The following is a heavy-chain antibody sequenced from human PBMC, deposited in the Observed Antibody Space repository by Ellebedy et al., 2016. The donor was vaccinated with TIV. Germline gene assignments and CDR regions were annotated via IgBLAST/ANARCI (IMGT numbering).Heavy chain of an antibody. CDR2: IRSETDGGTT. V-gene: IGHV3-15*01. Sequence: GESLKISCAAPGFTFTNAWMNWVRQAPGKGLEWVGRIRSETDGGTTDFGAPVKGRFTISRDDSKDTLYLQMTSLKPEDTAVYYCATAYLSFGPVDFWGLGTLVTVSS. CDR3: ATAYLSFGPVDF. CDR1: GFTFTNAW. D-gene: IGHD3-10*01. J-gene: IGHJ4*02.